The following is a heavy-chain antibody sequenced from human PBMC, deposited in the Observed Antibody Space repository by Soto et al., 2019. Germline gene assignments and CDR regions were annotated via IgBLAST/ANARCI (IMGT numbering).Heavy chain of an antibody. J-gene: IGHJ6*02. CDR2: INPSGSST. CDR1: RYTFTSYY. CDR3: ARSIEISLAAGMTLYDYGMDV. D-gene: IGHD6-13*01. V-gene: IGHV1-46*01. Sequence: GASVKVSCKASRYTFTSYYIHWALQAPGQGLEWMAIINPSGSSTSSAQKFQGRVTMTRDTSTSTVYMELSSLRSVDTAVYYCARSIEISLAAGMTLYDYGMDVWGQGTTVTVSS.